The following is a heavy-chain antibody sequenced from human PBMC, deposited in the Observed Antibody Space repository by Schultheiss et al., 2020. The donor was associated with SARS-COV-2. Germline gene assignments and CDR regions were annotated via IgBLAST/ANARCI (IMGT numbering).Heavy chain of an antibody. CDR3: AKDRPPITMVRGVIGGAYNWFDP. Sequence: GGSLRLSCAASGFTFSSYGMHWVRQAPGKGLEWVAVISYDGSNKYYADSVKGRFTISRDNSKNTLYLQMNSLRAEDTAVYYCAKDRPPITMVRGVIGGAYNWFDPWGQGTLVTVSS. V-gene: IGHV3-30*18. D-gene: IGHD3-10*01. CDR1: GFTFSSYG. CDR2: ISYDGSNK. J-gene: IGHJ5*02.